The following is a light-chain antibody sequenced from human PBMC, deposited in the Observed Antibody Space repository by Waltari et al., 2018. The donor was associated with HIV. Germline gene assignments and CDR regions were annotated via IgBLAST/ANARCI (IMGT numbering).Light chain of an antibody. V-gene: IGLV7-46*01. Sequence: QAVVTQEPSLTVSPGGTVTLTGGSSTGAVTRGNYPYWFQQKHGQAPRSLIFDTSKKHSWTPARFSGSLLGGKAALTLSGAQPEDEAEYYCLLSYSGTRPWVFGGGTKLTVL. J-gene: IGLJ3*02. CDR3: LLSYSGTRPWV. CDR1: TGAVTRGNY. CDR2: DTS.